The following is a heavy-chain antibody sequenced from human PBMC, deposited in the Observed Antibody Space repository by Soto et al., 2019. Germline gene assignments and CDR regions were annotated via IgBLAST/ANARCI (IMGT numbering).Heavy chain of an antibody. CDR2: IYPGDSDT. CDR3: ATSPRERWLHPYFDY. D-gene: IGHD5-12*01. Sequence: PGESLKISCKGSGYSFTSYWIGWVRQMPGKGLEWMGIIYPGDSDTRYSPSFQGQVTISADKSISTAYLQWSSLKASDTAMYYCATSPRERWLHPYFDYWGQGTLVTVSS. CDR1: GYSFTSYW. J-gene: IGHJ4*02. V-gene: IGHV5-51*01.